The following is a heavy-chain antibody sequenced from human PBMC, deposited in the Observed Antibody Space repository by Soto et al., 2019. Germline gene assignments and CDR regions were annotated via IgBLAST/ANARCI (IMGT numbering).Heavy chain of an antibody. CDR2: IYSGGST. J-gene: IGHJ4*02. CDR3: ARLSWGSFDY. V-gene: IGHV3-66*01. Sequence: GGSLRLSCAASGFTVSSNYMSWVRQAPGKGLEWVSVIYSGGSTCYADSVKGRFTISRDNSKNTLYLQMNSLRAEDTAVYYCARLSWGSFDYWGQGTLVTVSS. D-gene: IGHD7-27*01. CDR1: GFTVSSNY.